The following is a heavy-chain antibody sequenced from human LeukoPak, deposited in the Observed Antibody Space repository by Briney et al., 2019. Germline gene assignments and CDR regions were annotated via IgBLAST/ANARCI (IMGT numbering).Heavy chain of an antibody. Sequence: GGSLRLSCSASGFTFSNYAMHWVRQAPGKGLEYVSAISSTGGSTYYANSVKGRFTISRDNSKNTLYLQMGSLRAEDMAVYYCARGGWDLVRFYFDYWGQGTLVTVSS. CDR3: ARGGWDLVRFYFDY. J-gene: IGHJ4*02. V-gene: IGHV3-64*01. CDR1: GFTFSNYA. CDR2: ISSTGGST. D-gene: IGHD1-26*01.